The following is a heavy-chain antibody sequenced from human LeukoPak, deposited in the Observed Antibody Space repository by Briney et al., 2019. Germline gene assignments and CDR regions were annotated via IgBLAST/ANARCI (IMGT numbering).Heavy chain of an antibody. D-gene: IGHD4-17*01. CDR3: ARDVNGDYMDY. Sequence: LSLTCTVSGGSISSGGYYWSWIRQHPGKGLEWIGYIYYSGSTYYNPSLKSRVTISVDTSKNQFSLKLSSVTAADTAVYYCARDVNGDYMDYWGQGTLVTVSS. J-gene: IGHJ4*02. CDR2: IYYSGST. V-gene: IGHV4-31*03. CDR1: GGSISSGGYY.